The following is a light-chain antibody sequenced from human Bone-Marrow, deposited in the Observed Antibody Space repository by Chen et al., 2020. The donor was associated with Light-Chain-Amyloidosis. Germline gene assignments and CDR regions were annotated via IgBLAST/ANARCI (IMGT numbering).Light chain of an antibody. Sequence: QSALTQPASVSGSPGQSITISCTGTSSDVGGDNHFSWYQQHPDKAPKLMIYEVTNRPSWVPDRFSGSKSDHTASLTIAGLQTEDEADYFCSSYTITNTLVFGSGTRVTVL. CDR3: SSYTITNTLV. V-gene: IGLV2-14*01. CDR2: EVT. CDR1: SSDVGGDNH. J-gene: IGLJ1*01.